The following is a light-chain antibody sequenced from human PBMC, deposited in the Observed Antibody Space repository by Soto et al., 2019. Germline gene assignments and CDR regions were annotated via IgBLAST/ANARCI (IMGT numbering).Light chain of an antibody. CDR1: QSISSW. V-gene: IGKV1-5*01. J-gene: IGKJ1*01. Sequence: DIQMTQSPSTLSASVGDRVTITCRASQSISSWLAWYQQKPGKAPKLLIYDASSWESGVPSRFSGSGSGTEFTLTISSLQPDDFAAYYCQQYNSYSRTFGQGTKVDIK. CDR2: DAS. CDR3: QQYNSYSRT.